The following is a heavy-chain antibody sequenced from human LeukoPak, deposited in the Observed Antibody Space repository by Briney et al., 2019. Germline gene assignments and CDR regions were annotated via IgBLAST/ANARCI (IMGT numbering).Heavy chain of an antibody. CDR1: GFTFSSYA. V-gene: IGHV3-23*01. J-gene: IGHJ4*02. D-gene: IGHD3-22*01. Sequence: GGSLRLSCAASGFTFSSYAMSWVRQAPGKGLEWVSAISGSGGSTYYADSVKGRFTISRDNSKNTLYLQMNSLRAEDTAVYYCASKGGHHDSSGYHDYWGQGTLVTVS. CDR2: ISGSGGST. CDR3: ASKGGHHDSSGYHDY.